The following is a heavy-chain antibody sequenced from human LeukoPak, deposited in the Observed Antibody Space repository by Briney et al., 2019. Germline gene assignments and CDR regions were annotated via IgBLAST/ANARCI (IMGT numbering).Heavy chain of an antibody. Sequence: SETLSLTCTVSGGSISTYYWSWIRQPPGKGLEWIGYIYYSGNTNYNPSLKSRVTISVDTSKNQFSLKLTSVTTADTAVYYCARASRGHDYWGQGTLVTVSS. CDR1: GGSISTYY. CDR2: IYYSGNT. CDR3: ARASRGHDY. D-gene: IGHD3-10*01. V-gene: IGHV4-59*01. J-gene: IGHJ4*02.